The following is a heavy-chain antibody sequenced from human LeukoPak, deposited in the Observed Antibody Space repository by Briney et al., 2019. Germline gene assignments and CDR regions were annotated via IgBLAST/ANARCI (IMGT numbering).Heavy chain of an antibody. V-gene: IGHV3-73*01. D-gene: IGHD6-13*01. CDR1: GFTLSGSA. CDR2: IRSKANSYAT. Sequence: PGGSLRLSCAASGFTLSGSAMHWVRQASGKGLEWVGRIRSKANSYATAYAASVKGRFTISRDDSKNTAYLQMNSLKTEDTAVYYCTHSGSSSWYNYYYYMDVWGKGTTVTVSS. J-gene: IGHJ6*03. CDR3: THSGSSSWYNYYYYMDV.